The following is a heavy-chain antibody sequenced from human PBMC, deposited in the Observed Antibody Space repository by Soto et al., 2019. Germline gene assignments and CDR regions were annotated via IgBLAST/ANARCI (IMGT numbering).Heavy chain of an antibody. V-gene: IGHV3-15*07. D-gene: IGHD2-15*01. CDR1: GFTLSIAW. J-gene: IGHJ4*02. Sequence: GXSLRLSCAASGFTLSIAWMNWFRQAPGKGLEWVGRIKSKTDGGTTDYAAPVKGRFTISRDDSKNTLYLHMNSLRAEDTAVYYCVRDMQLWRLDSWGQGTLVTVSS. CDR3: VRDMQLWRLDS. CDR2: IKSKTDGGTT.